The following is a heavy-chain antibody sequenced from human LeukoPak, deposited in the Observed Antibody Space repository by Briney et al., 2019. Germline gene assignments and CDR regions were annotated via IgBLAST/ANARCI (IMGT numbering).Heavy chain of an antibody. CDR3: ARDHSSGSDP. CDR2: INHSGST. J-gene: IGHJ5*02. CDR1: GGSFSGYY. D-gene: IGHD6-19*01. V-gene: IGHV4-34*01. Sequence: KPSETLSLTCAVYGGSFSGYYWSWIRQPPGKGLEWIGEINHSGSTNYSPSLKSRVTISVDTSKNQFSLKLSSVTAADTAVYYCARDHSSGSDPWGQGTLVTVSS.